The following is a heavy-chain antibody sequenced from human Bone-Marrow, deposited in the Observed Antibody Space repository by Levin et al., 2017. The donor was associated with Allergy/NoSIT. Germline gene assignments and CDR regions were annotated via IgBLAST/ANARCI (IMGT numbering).Heavy chain of an antibody. CDR1: GYTLTELS. J-gene: IGHJ3*02. CDR2: FDPEDGET. CDR3: ATEVIAVADNRHDAFDI. V-gene: IGHV1-24*01. Sequence: ASVKVSCKVSGYTLTELSMHWVRQAPGKGLEWMGGFDPEDGETIYAQKFQGRVTMTEDTSTDTAYMELSSLRSEDTAVYYCATEVIAVADNRHDAFDIWGQGTMVTVSS. D-gene: IGHD6-19*01.